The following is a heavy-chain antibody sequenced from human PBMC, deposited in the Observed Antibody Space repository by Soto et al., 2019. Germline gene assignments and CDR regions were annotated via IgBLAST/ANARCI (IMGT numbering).Heavy chain of an antibody. V-gene: IGHV4-59*12. CDR3: ATSPFPTPSFGMDV. CDR2: IYYSGST. D-gene: IGHD2-2*01. CDR1: GGSISSYY. J-gene: IGHJ6*02. Sequence: SETLSLTCTVSGGSISSYYWSWIRQPPGKGLEWIGYIYYSGSTNYNPSLKSRVTISVDTSKNQFSLKASDTAIYYCATSPFPTPSFGMDVWGQGTTVTVSS.